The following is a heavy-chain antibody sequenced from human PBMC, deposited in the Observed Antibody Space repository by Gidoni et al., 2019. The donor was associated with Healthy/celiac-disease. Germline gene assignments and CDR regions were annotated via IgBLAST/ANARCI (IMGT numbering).Heavy chain of an antibody. CDR1: GGSIPSGGYY. J-gene: IGHJ5*02. Sequence: QVQLQESGPGLVQPSQTLSPPCTVSGGSIPSGGYYCSWIRQHPGKGLEGIGYIYYSGSTSYNPSLKSRVTISVDTSKNQFSLKLSSVTAADTAVYYCARTGYDSSGPSGWFDPWGQGTLVTVSS. CDR2: IYYSGST. CDR3: ARTGYDSSGPSGWFDP. V-gene: IGHV4-31*03. D-gene: IGHD3-22*01.